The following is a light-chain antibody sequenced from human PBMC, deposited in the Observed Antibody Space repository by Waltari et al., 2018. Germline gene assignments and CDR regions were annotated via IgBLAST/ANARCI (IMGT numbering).Light chain of an antibody. CDR2: DAS. Sequence: EIVLTQSPGTLSLSPGERATLPCRASQSFSSNSLAWYQQKPGQSPRLLIYDASSRATGIPDRFSGSGSGTDFTLTISRLEPEDFAVYYCQQYGSSPITFGQGTRLEIK. CDR3: QQYGSSPIT. V-gene: IGKV3-20*01. J-gene: IGKJ5*01. CDR1: QSFSSNS.